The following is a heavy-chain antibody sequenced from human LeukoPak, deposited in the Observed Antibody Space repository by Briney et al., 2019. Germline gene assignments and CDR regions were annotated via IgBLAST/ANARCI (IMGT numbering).Heavy chain of an antibody. D-gene: IGHD2-15*01. CDR1: GYTFISYG. CDR2: ISAYNGNT. J-gene: IGHJ6*02. CDR3: ARGGWYLAALYYYYYGMDV. V-gene: IGHV1-18*01. Sequence: ASVKVSCKASGYTFISYGISWVRQAPGQGLEWMGWISAYNGNTNYAQKLQGRVTMTTDTSTSTAYMELRSLRSDDTAVYYCARGGWYLAALYYYYYGMDVWGQGTTVTVSS.